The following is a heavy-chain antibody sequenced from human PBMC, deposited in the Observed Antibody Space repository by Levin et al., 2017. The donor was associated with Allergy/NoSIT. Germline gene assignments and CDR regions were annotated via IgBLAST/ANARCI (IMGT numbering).Heavy chain of an antibody. V-gene: IGHV3-74*01. J-gene: IGHJ4*02. Sequence: GGSLRLSCAASGFTFSDHWMHWVRQAPGKGLVWVARINRDGGETTYADSVKGRFTISRDNAKNTLYLHMGSLRAEDTAVYYCASDNNYDSRVNGDHWGQGTLVTVSS. CDR2: INRDGGET. CDR1: GFTFSDHW. CDR3: ASDNNYDSRVNGDH. D-gene: IGHD3-22*01.